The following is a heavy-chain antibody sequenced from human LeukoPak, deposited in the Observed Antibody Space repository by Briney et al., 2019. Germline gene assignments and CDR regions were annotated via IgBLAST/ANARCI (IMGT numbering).Heavy chain of an antibody. Sequence: GGSLRLSCAASGFTFSSYSMNWVRQAPGKGLEWVSCISGSSSDIFYADSVKGRFTTSRDNAKNSLYLQMNSLTAEDTAVYYCARESEEAFDYWGQGTLVTVSS. CDR1: GFTFSSYS. J-gene: IGHJ4*02. V-gene: IGHV3-21*01. CDR3: ARESEEAFDY. CDR2: ISGSSSDI.